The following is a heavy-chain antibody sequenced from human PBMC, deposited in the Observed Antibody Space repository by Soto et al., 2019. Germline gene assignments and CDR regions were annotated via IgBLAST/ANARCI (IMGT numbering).Heavy chain of an antibody. CDR2: ISSSGGTT. CDR1: GFTFSSFA. J-gene: IGHJ4*02. CDR3: XRXYSYACDY. V-gene: IGHV3-23*01. Sequence: EVQLLESGGGLVQPGGSLRLSCAVSGFTFSSFAMSWVRQAPGKGLEWVSVISSSGGTTYYADSVKGRVTISSDNYKNTLXXXXXXLXAEDXAVXXXXRXYSYACDYWGQGTLVTVSS. D-gene: IGHD3-16*01.